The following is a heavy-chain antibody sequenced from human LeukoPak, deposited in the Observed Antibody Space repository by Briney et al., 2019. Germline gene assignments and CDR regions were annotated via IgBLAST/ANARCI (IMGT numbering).Heavy chain of an antibody. V-gene: IGHV4-38-2*01. Sequence: SETLSLTCAVSGYSISSGYYWGWSRQPPGKGLEGTGSSYHSGSTYYNPSLKSRVTISVDTSKNQFSLKLSSVTAADTAVYYCARQLRYFDWPKPLDVWGKGTTVTVSS. D-gene: IGHD3-9*01. CDR1: GYSISSGYY. CDR3: ARQLRYFDWPKPLDV. CDR2: SYHSGST. J-gene: IGHJ6*04.